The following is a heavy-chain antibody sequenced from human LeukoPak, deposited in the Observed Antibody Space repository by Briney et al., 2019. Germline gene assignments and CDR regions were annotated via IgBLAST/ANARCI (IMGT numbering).Heavy chain of an antibody. D-gene: IGHD6-13*01. Sequence: GASVKVSCKASGYTFTSYDINRVRQATGQGLEWMGWMNPNSGNTGYAQKFQGRVTITRNTSISTAYMELSSLRSEDTAVYYCARGISSSWYPASPYWGQGTLVTVSS. CDR3: ARGISSSWYPASPY. J-gene: IGHJ4*02. CDR1: GYTFTSYD. CDR2: MNPNSGNT. V-gene: IGHV1-8*03.